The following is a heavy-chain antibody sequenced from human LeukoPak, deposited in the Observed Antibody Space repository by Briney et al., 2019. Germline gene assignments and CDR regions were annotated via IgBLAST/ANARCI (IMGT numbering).Heavy chain of an antibody. J-gene: IGHJ4*02. CDR2: INPNSGGT. D-gene: IGHD6-19*01. Sequence: ASVKVSCKASGYTFTGYYMHWVRQAPGQGLEWMGWINPNSGGTNYAQKFQGRVTMTRDTSISTAYMELSRLRSDDTAVYYCARVAAIAVAGTDEHDYWGQGTLVTVSS. V-gene: IGHV1-2*02. CDR3: ARVAAIAVAGTDEHDY. CDR1: GYTFTGYY.